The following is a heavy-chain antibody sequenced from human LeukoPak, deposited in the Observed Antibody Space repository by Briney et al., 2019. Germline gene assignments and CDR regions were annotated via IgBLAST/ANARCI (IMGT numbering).Heavy chain of an antibody. V-gene: IGHV3-23*01. D-gene: IGHD6-6*01. Sequence: PGGSLRLSCAASGFTFSSYAMNWVRQAPGRGLEWVSGFSGSGGTTYYADSVKGRFTISRDNSKNTLYLQMNSLRAEDTAVYYCATESSRSSAFWGQGTLVTVSS. CDR1: GFTFSSYA. CDR2: FSGSGGTT. CDR3: ATESSRSSAF. J-gene: IGHJ4*02.